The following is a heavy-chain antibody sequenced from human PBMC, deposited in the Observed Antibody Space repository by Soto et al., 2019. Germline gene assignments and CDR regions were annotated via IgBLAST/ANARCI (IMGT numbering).Heavy chain of an antibody. CDR3: ARGLDILVVSASIRRYCSGGSCYSGFDY. V-gene: IGHV1-46*01. CDR2: INPSGGST. CDR1: GYTFTSYY. D-gene: IGHD2-15*01. J-gene: IGHJ4*02. Sequence: ASVKVSCKASGYTFTSYYMHWVRQAPGQGLEWMGIINPSGGSTSYAQKIQGRVTMTRDTSTSTVYMELSSLRSEDTAVYYCARGLDILVVSASIRRYCSGGSCYSGFDYWGQGTLVTVSS.